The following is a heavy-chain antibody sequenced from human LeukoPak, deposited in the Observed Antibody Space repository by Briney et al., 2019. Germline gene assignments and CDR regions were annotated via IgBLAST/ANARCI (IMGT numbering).Heavy chain of an antibody. J-gene: IGHJ4*02. CDR2: INYSGST. D-gene: IGHD3-9*01. CDR1: GGSISSYY. Sequence: KPSETLSLTCTVSGGSISSYYWSWIRQPPNKGLEWIGFINYSGSTDYNPSLKSRVTISVDTSKNHFSLKLSSVTAADTAVYYCARAHPTGYWCDYWGQGTLVTVSS. V-gene: IGHV4-59*01. CDR3: ARAHPTGYWCDY.